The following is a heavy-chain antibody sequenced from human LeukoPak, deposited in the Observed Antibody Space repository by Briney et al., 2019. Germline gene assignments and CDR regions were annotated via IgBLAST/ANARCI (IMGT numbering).Heavy chain of an antibody. D-gene: IGHD2-21*02. V-gene: IGHV3-53*01. Sequence: GGSLRLSCAVSCFTVSTNHMSWVRQAPGRGLEWVSVIYNDGNTYYTDSVKGRFTISRDNSKNTVFLQMNSLRVEDTAVYYCARDREVVTAKAQMDVWGKGTTVTVSS. J-gene: IGHJ6*03. CDR2: IYNDGNT. CDR3: ARDREVVTAKAQMDV. CDR1: CFTVSTNH.